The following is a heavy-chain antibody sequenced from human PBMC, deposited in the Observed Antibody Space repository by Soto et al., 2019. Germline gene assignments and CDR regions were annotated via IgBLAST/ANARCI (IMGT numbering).Heavy chain of an antibody. CDR3: ARGSVYPAY. V-gene: IGHV4-59*01. D-gene: IGHD2-8*01. CDR2: FYYSGST. Sequence: QVQLQESGPGLVKPSETLSLTCTVSGGSISSSYWSWIRQPPGKGLEWIGYFYYSGSTNYNPSLKSRVTISVDTSKNQFSLKVSSVTAADTAVYYCARGSVYPAYWGKGTLVTVSS. J-gene: IGHJ4*02. CDR1: GGSISSSY.